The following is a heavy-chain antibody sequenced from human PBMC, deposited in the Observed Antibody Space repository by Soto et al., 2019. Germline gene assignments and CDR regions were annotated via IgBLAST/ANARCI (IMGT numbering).Heavy chain of an antibody. CDR1: GGSFSGYY. Sequence: SETLSLTCAVYGGSFSGYYWSWIRQPPGKGLEWIGEINHSGSTNYNPSLKSRVTISVDTSKNQFSLKLCSVTAVDTAVYYCARGLRGLVGATWAYYYYGMDVWGQGTTVTVSS. J-gene: IGHJ6*02. CDR3: ARGLRGLVGATWAYYYYGMDV. D-gene: IGHD1-26*01. V-gene: IGHV4-34*01. CDR2: INHSGST.